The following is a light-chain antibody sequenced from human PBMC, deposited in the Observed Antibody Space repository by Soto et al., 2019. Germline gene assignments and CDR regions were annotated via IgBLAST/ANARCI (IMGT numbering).Light chain of an antibody. CDR3: QQYYNWPRT. V-gene: IGKV1-9*01. CDR2: AAS. CDR1: QGISSY. J-gene: IGKJ5*01. Sequence: IQLTQSPSSLSASVGDRVAITCLASQGISSYLAWYQQKPGKAPKLLIYAASTLQSGVPSRFSGSGSGTEFTLTINSLQAEDCAVYYCQQYYNWPRTFGQGTRLEIK.